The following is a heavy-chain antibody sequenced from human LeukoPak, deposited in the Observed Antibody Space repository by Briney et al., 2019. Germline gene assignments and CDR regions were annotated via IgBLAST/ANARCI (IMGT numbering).Heavy chain of an antibody. CDR1: GFTFSRYA. D-gene: IGHD5-24*01. V-gene: IGHV3-30*02. J-gene: IGHJ5*02. CDR3: ARDNSVRDEAWWFNP. CDR2: IRYDGINK. Sequence: GGSLRLSCAASGFTFSRYAMHWVRQAPGEGLEWVTFIRYDGINKYYADSVKGRFTISRDNSKNTLYLQMNSLRSEDTAVYYCARDNSVRDEAWWFNPWGQGTLVTVSS.